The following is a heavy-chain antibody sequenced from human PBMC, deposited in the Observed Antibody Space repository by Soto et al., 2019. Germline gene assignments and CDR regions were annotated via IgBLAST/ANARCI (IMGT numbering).Heavy chain of an antibody. D-gene: IGHD3-3*01. CDR1: GFSLTTSGMA. CDR3: PPCQTCALFLY. V-gene: IGHV2-5*02. Sequence: HITLKESGPTLVKPTETLTLTCTFSGFSLTTSGMAVAWIRQSPGKALEWLALIYWDDDKLYSPSLKNRLTIARDTTKSQVVLTLTNMDAVDTATYCCPPCQTCALFLYWGQGTLVTVSS. CDR2: IYWDDDK. J-gene: IGHJ4*02.